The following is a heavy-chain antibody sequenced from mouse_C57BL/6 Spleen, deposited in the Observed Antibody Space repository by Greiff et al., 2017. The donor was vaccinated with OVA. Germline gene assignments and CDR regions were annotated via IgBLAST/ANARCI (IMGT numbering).Heavy chain of an antibody. Sequence: EVQLQQSGPELVKPGASVKMSCKASGYTFTDYNMHWVKQSHGKSLEWIGYINPNNGGTSYNQKFNGKATLTVNKSSSTAYMELRSLTSEDSAVYYCAHGRNDGYLAWFAYWGQGTLVTVSA. CDR3: AHGRNDGYLAWFAY. CDR1: GYTFTDYN. D-gene: IGHD2-3*01. V-gene: IGHV1-22*01. J-gene: IGHJ3*01. CDR2: INPNNGGT.